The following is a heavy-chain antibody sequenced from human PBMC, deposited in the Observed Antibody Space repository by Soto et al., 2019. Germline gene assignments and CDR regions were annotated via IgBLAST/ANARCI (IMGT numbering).Heavy chain of an antibody. Sequence: GGSLRLSCAASGFTFSAYSMNWVRQAPGKGLEWVSYISSSSSTMYYSDSVKGRFTISRDNAENSLYLQMNSLTAEDTAVYYCARDLMNTAIFGVIPPTWGQGTMLTVSS. V-gene: IGHV3-48*01. J-gene: IGHJ3*01. CDR2: ISSSSSTM. D-gene: IGHD3-3*01. CDR1: GFTFSAYS. CDR3: ARDLMNTAIFGVIPPT.